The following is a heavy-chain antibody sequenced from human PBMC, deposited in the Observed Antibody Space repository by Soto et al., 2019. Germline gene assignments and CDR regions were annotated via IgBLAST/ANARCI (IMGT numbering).Heavy chain of an antibody. J-gene: IGHJ4*02. Sequence: PGGSLRLSCAASGFTVSSNYMSWVCQAPGKGLEWVSAIYSGGSTYYADSVKGRFTISRDKSKNTLYLQMNSLRAEDTAVYYCARGYCSGGSCYFFDYWGQGTLVTVSS. D-gene: IGHD2-15*01. CDR2: IYSGGST. CDR1: GFTVSSNY. CDR3: ARGYCSGGSCYFFDY. V-gene: IGHV3-66*01.